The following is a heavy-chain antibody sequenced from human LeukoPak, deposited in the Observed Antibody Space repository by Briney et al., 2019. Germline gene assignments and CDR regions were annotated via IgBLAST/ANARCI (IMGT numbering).Heavy chain of an antibody. CDR3: ARDYGSGSYTLYYYYYYMDV. V-gene: IGHV3-7*01. J-gene: IGHJ6*03. D-gene: IGHD3-10*01. Sequence: PGGSLRLSCAASGFTFSSYWMSWVRQAPGKGLEWVANIKQDGREKYYVDSVKGRFTISRDNAKNSLYLQMNSLRAEDTAVYYCARDYGSGSYTLYYYYYYMDVWGKGTTVTISS. CDR2: IKQDGREK. CDR1: GFTFSSYW.